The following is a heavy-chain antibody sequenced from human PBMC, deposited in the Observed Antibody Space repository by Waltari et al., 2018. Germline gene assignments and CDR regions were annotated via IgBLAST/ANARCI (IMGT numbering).Heavy chain of an antibody. V-gene: IGHV1-3*01. CDR1: GYTFTSYA. CDR3: ARSPAGVYFDY. Sequence: QVQLVQSGAEVKKPGASVTVSCKASGYTFTSYAMPWVRQAPGQRLEWMGWINAGNGNTKYSQKFQGRVTITRDTSASTAYMELSSLRSEDTAVYYCARSPAGVYFDYWGQGTLVTVSS. J-gene: IGHJ4*02. CDR2: INAGNGNT. D-gene: IGHD3-10*01.